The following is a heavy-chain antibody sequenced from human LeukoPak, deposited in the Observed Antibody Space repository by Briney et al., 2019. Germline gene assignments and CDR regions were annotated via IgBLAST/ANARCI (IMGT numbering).Heavy chain of an antibody. CDR2: ISPSGGIT. V-gene: IGHV3-23*01. D-gene: IGHD5-12*01. CDR1: GFTFSSHG. J-gene: IGHJ4*02. Sequence: GGSLRLSCAASGFTFSSHGMNWVRQAPGKGLEWVSGISPSGGITYYTDSVKGRFTISRDNSKNTLYLQMNSLRVEDTAVYYCAKGHGDASGYYYFDSWGQGTLVTVST. CDR3: AKGHGDASGYYYFDS.